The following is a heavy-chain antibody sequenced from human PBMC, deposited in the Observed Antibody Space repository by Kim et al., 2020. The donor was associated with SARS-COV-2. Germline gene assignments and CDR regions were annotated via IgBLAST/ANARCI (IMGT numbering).Heavy chain of an antibody. D-gene: IGHD4-4*01. V-gene: IGHV3-48*03. CDR3: ARGPNYSPFDY. CDR2: I. J-gene: IGHJ4*02. Sequence: ITYADSVGGRLTIYRDNDKNSLYLQMNSLRAEDTAVYYCARGPNYSPFDYWGQGTLVTVSS.